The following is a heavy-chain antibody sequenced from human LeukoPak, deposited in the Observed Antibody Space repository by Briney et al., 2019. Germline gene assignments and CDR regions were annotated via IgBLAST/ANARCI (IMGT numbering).Heavy chain of an antibody. D-gene: IGHD4-17*01. V-gene: IGHV4-59*01. CDR3: ARGGNDYGDYFPDY. Sequence: PSETLSLTCTVSGGSISSYYWSWIRQPPGKGLEWIGYIYYSGSTNYNPSLKSRVTISVDTSKNQFSLKLSSVTAADTAVYYCARGGNDYGDYFPDYWGQGTLVTVSS. CDR1: GGSISSYY. CDR2: IYYSGST. J-gene: IGHJ4*02.